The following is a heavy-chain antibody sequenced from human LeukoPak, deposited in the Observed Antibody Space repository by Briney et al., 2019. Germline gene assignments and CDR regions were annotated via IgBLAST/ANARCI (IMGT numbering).Heavy chain of an antibody. J-gene: IGHJ4*02. D-gene: IGHD5-18*01. CDR3: ARDGHSYGYDLDY. CDR1: GFTFSDYY. Sequence: GGSLRLSCAASGFTFSDYYMSWIRQAPGKGLEWVSCISSSSSYTNYADSVKGRFTISRDNAKNSLYLQMNSLRAEDTAVYYCARDGHSYGYDLDYWGQGTLVTVSS. V-gene: IGHV3-11*06. CDR2: ISSSSSYT.